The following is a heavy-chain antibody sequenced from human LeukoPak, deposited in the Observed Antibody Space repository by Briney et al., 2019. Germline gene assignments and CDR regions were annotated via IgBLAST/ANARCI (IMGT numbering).Heavy chain of an antibody. V-gene: IGHV4-34*01. CDR3: ARLRYSSGWRGGYYFDY. CDR1: GGSFSGYY. CDR2: INHSGST. Sequence: PSETLSLTCAVYGGSFSGYYWSWIRQPPGKGLEWIGEINHSGSTNYNPSLKSRVTISVDTSKNQFSLKLSSVTAADTAVYYCARLRYSSGWRGGYYFDYWGQGTLVTVSS. J-gene: IGHJ4*02. D-gene: IGHD6-19*01.